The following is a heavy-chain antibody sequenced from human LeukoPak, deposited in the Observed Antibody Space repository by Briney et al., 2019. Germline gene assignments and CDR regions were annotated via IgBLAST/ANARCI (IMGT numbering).Heavy chain of an antibody. CDR2: INHSGST. CDR3: ASGRAAAGVSGADY. V-gene: IGHV4-34*01. CDR1: GGSFSGYY. J-gene: IGHJ4*02. Sequence: SETLSLTCAVWGGSFSGYYWSWIRQPPGKGLEWIGEINHSGSTNYNPSLKSRVTISVDTSKNQFSLKLSSVTAADTAVYYCASGRAAAGVSGADYWGQGTLVTVSS. D-gene: IGHD6-13*01.